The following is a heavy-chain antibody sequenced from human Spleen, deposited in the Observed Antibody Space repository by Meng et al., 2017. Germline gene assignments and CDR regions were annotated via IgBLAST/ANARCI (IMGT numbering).Heavy chain of an antibody. CDR2: IWYDGSNK. J-gene: IGHJ4*02. V-gene: IGHV3-33*08. D-gene: IGHD5-18*01. CDR3: ARGGFVDTAMVIDY. Sequence: GESLKISCAASGFTFSSYAMSWVRQAPGKGLEWVAVIWYDGSNKYYGDSVKGRFTISRDNSKNTLFLQMNSLRAEDTAVYYCARGGFVDTAMVIDYWGQGTLVTVSS. CDR1: GFTFSSYA.